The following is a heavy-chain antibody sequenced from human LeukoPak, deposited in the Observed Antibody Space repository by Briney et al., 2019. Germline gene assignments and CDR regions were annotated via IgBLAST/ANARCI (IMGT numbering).Heavy chain of an antibody. D-gene: IGHD5-18*01. V-gene: IGHV4-39*07. J-gene: IGHJ5*02. CDR2: IYHSGST. CDR3: ARIGGDTAMVTLLAYNWFDP. Sequence: SETLSLTCTVSGGSISSSSYYWGWIRQPPGKGLEWIGSIYHSGSTYYNPSLKSRVTISVDTSKNQFSLKLSSVTAADTAVYYCARIGGDTAMVTLLAYNWFDPWGQGTLVTVSS. CDR1: GGSISSSSYY.